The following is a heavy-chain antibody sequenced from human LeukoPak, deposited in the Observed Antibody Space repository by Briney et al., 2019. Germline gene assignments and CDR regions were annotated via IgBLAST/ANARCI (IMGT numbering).Heavy chain of an antibody. J-gene: IGHJ4*02. CDR1: RFTFSTYA. CDR2: ISGTGGRT. D-gene: IGHD5-18*01. Sequence: GGSLRLSCVATSRFTFSTYAMSWVRQAPGKGLEWVSTISGTGGRTYYADSVKGRFTISRDNSKNTLYLQMNSLRAEDTAVYYCAKAPNSYGFYWGQGTLVTVSS. V-gene: IGHV3-23*01. CDR3: AKAPNSYGFY.